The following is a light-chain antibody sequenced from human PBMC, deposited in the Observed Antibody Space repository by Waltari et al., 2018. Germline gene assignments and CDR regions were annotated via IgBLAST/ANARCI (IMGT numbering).Light chain of an antibody. Sequence: HSALAQPASVSGSPGQSITISCTGTSSDVGGYNYVSWYQQHPGKAPRLMIYDVNNRPSGVSNRFSGSKSGNTASLTISGLQAEDEADYYGSSFTRTNSWVFGGGTKLTVL. J-gene: IGLJ3*02. CDR3: SSFTRTNSWV. CDR1: SSDVGGYNY. V-gene: IGLV2-14*03. CDR2: DVN.